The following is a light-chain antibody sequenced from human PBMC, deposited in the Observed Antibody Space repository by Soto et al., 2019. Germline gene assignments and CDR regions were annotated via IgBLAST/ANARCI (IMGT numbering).Light chain of an antibody. J-gene: IGKJ4*01. CDR3: QQSYSTPLT. Sequence: DIQMTQSPSSLSASVGGRVTITCRASQSISSYLNWYQQKPGKAPKLLIYAASSLQSGVPSRFSGSGSGTDFTLTIISLQPEDFATYYCQQSYSTPLTFGGGTKVDIK. V-gene: IGKV1-39*01. CDR1: QSISSY. CDR2: AAS.